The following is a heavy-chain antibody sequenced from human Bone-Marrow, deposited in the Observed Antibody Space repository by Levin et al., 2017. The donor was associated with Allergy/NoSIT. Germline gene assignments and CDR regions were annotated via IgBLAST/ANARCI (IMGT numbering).Heavy chain of an antibody. V-gene: IGHV2-5*02. CDR2: IYWDDDK. CDR3: ARHPGQWIGQSLLALDI. D-gene: IGHD1-26*01. CDR1: GFSLTTIGVG. Sequence: SGPTLVKPTQTLTLTCTFSGFSLTTIGVGVGWIRQPPGKALEWLALIYWDDDKRYSPSLKSRLSVLKDTSKTQVVLTLTYMDPTDTATYYCARHPGQWIGQSLLALDIWGQGTMVTVSS. J-gene: IGHJ3*02.